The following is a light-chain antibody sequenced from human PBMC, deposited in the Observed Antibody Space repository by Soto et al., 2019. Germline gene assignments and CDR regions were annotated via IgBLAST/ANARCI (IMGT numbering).Light chain of an antibody. CDR2: KAS. V-gene: IGKV1-5*03. Sequence: DIQMTQSPSTLSASVGDRVIITCRASQSISSWLAWYQQKPGKAPKILIYKASSLESGVPSRFSGSGSGTEFTLTISSLQPDDFATYYCQQYNDYPWTFGQGTKVEIK. J-gene: IGKJ1*01. CDR3: QQYNDYPWT. CDR1: QSISSW.